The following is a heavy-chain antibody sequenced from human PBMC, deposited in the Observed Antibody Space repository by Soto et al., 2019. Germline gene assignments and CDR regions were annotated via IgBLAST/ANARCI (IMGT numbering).Heavy chain of an antibody. V-gene: IGHV4-34*10. CDR2: IYSSGST. D-gene: IGHD3-3*01. Sequence: SETLSLTCAVYGGSFSGYYWSWIRRPPGKGLEWIGHIYSSGSTYYNPSLRSRISMSIDMSKDQFSLKLTSVTAADAAVYYCARENTIFGVVSLFFDFWGPGSLVTVSS. J-gene: IGHJ4*02. CDR3: ARENTIFGVVSLFFDF. CDR1: GGSFSGYY.